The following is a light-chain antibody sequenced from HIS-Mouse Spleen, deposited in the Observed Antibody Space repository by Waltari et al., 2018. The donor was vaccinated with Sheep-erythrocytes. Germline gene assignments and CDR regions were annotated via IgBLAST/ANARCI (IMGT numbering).Light chain of an antibody. CDR2: QDT. CDR1: KLGDKY. J-gene: IGLJ2*01. CDR3: QAWDSSIVV. V-gene: IGLV3-1*01. Sequence: SSELTQPPSVSVSPGQTASITCSGDKLGDKYACWYQQKPGQSPVLVIYQDTKRPSGIPGRFSGSNSGNTATLTISGTQAMDEADYYCQAWDSSIVVFGGGTKLIVL.